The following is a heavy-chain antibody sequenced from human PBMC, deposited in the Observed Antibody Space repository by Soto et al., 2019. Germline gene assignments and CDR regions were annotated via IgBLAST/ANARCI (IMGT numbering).Heavy chain of an antibody. D-gene: IGHD3-22*01. CDR2: IYYSGST. V-gene: IGHV4-31*03. Sequence: SETLSLTCTVSGGSISSGGYYWNWIRQHPGKGLEWIGYIYYSGSTYYNPSLKSRASISVDTSKNQFSLILSSVTATDTAVYYCARRLYYDSSGFEGGGMDVWGQGTTVTVSS. CDR1: GGSISSGGYY. J-gene: IGHJ6*02. CDR3: ARRLYYDSSGFEGGGMDV.